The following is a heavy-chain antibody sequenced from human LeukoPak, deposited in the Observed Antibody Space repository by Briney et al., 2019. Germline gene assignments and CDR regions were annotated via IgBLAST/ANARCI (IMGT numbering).Heavy chain of an antibody. J-gene: IGHJ6*03. CDR1: GYTFTSYD. CDR2: MNPNSGNT. Sequence: ASVKVSCKASGYTFTSYDINWVRQATGQGREWMGWMNPNSGNTGYAQKFQGRVTMTRNTSISTAYMELSSLRSEDTAVYYCARGRGFGVVIMRYYYYYMDVWGKGTTVTVSS. V-gene: IGHV1-8*01. CDR3: ARGRGFGVVIMRYYYYYMDV. D-gene: IGHD3-3*01.